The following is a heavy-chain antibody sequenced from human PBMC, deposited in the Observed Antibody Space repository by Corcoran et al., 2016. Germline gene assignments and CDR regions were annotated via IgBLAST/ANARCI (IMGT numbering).Heavy chain of an antibody. Sequence: QVQLVQYGAEVKKPGASVKVSCRASGYTFTSYGISCVRTAPGQGLEWRGWISAYNGNTNYAQKLQVRVTMTTDTSTSTAYMELRSLRSDDTAVYYCARIIAYSGSYLGSAFDIWGQGTMVTVSS. CDR1: GYTFTSYG. CDR3: ARIIAYSGSYLGSAFDI. CDR2: ISAYNGNT. D-gene: IGHD3-10*01. V-gene: IGHV1-18*01. J-gene: IGHJ3*02.